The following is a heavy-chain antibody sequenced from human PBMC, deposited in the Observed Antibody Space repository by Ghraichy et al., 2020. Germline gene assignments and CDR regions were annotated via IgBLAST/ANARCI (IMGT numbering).Heavy chain of an antibody. CDR1: GGSFSGYY. D-gene: IGHD3-3*01. CDR3: ARGLRGRFLEWLHFFSPFDY. V-gene: IGHV4-34*01. J-gene: IGHJ4*02. CDR2: INHSGST. Sequence: SETLSLTCAVYGGSFSGYYWSWIRQPPGKGLEWIGEINHSGSTNYNPSLKSRVTISVDTSKNQFSLKLSSVTAADTAVYYCARGLRGRFLEWLHFFSPFDYWGQGTLVTVAS.